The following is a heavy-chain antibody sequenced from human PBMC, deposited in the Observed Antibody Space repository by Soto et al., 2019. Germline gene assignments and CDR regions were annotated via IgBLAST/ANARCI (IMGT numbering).Heavy chain of an antibody. CDR1: GFTFSSYS. J-gene: IGHJ4*02. V-gene: IGHV3-21*01. CDR3: ASYRSTYGDLRKY. CDR2: ISSSSSYI. D-gene: IGHD4-17*01. Sequence: EVQLVESGGGLVKPGGSLRLSCAASGFTFSSYSMNWVRQAPGKGLEWVSSISSSSSYIYYANSVKGRFTISRDNAKNSLYLQMNSLRAEDTAVYYCASYRSTYGDLRKYWGQGTLVTVSS.